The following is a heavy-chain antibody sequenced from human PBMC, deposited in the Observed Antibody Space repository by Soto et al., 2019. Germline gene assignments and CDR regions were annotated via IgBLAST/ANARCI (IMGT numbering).Heavy chain of an antibody. J-gene: IGHJ6*02. Sequence: EVQLVESGGDLVQPGGSLRLSCAASGFTFSSYSLNWLRQAPGKGLEWISYVSSSSNTIYYADSVKGRFTISRDNAKNSLFLQMNRLRYEDAAVYYGARHPSPELAWVNYFYAMDVWGLGTTVSVSS. CDR2: VSSSSNTI. D-gene: IGHD1-7*01. CDR3: ARHPSPELAWVNYFYAMDV. V-gene: IGHV3-48*02. CDR1: GFTFSSYS.